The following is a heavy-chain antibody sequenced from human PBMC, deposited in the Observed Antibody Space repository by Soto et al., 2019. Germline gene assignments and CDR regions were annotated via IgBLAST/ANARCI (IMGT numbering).Heavy chain of an antibody. V-gene: IGHV3-73*01. CDR2: IRSKANSYAT. D-gene: IGHD3-3*01. J-gene: IGHJ6*02. Sequence: GGSLRLSCAASGFTFSGSAMHWVRQASGKGLEWVGRIRSKANSYATAYAASVKGRFTISRDDSKNTAYLQMNSLETEDTAVYYCTLPNYDFWSGPYYYYYGMDVWGQGTTVTVSS. CDR3: TLPNYDFWSGPYYYYYGMDV. CDR1: GFTFSGSA.